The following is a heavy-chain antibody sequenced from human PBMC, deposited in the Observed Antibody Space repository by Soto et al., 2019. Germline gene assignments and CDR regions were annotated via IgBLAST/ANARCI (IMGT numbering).Heavy chain of an antibody. D-gene: IGHD2-21*02. CDR1: GFTFSNAW. Sequence: PGGSLRLSCAASGFTFSNAWMNWVRQAPGKGLEWVGRIKSKTDGGTTDYAAPVKGRFTISRDDSKNTLYLQMNSLKTEDTAVYYCTTAYCGGDCYSRHYYYYGMDVWGQGTTVTVSS. V-gene: IGHV3-15*07. CDR3: TTAYCGGDCYSRHYYYYGMDV. J-gene: IGHJ6*02. CDR2: IKSKTDGGTT.